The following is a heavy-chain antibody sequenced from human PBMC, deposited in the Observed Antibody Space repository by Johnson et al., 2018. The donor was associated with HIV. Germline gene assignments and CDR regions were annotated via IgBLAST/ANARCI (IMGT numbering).Heavy chain of an antibody. D-gene: IGHD4-17*01. CDR3: ARDSTPWGGDYVGYAFDI. CDR1: GFTLSDYY. Sequence: QVQLVESGGGLVKPGGSLRLSCAASGFTLSDYYMSWVRQAPGKGLEWVSYISSRDSTIYYADSVKGRFTISRDNAKNSLYLQMNSLRGEDTAVYYCARDSTPWGGDYVGYAFDIWGRGTMVTVSS. J-gene: IGHJ3*02. CDR2: ISSRDSTI. V-gene: IGHV3-11*04.